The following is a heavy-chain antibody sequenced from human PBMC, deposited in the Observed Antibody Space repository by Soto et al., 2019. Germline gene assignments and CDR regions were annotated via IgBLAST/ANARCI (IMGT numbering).Heavy chain of an antibody. CDR3: ARDGKSFNYIRYDYYNFYMDV. V-gene: IGHV3-11*01. CDR1: GFTFSDYY. CDR2: ISSSGKTI. J-gene: IGHJ6*03. Sequence: QVQLVESGGGLVNPGGSLRLSCAASGFTFSDYYMSWIRQAPGKGLEWVSYISSSGKTIYYADSVKGRFTVSRDTAKNSLNVQMISLRAEDSAVYYCARDGKSFNYIRYDYYNFYMDVWGKGTTVTVSS. D-gene: IGHD4-4*01.